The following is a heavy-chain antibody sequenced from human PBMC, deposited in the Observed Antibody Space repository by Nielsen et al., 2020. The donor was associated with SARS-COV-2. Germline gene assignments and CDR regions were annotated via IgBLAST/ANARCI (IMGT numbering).Heavy chain of an antibody. CDR3: AREEQWVIKD. CDR2: INTYNGIT. V-gene: IGHV1-18*01. CDR1: GYPFNAYE. D-gene: IGHD1-26*01. J-gene: IGHJ4*02. Sequence: ASVKVSCKASGYPFNAYEITWVRQAPGLGLEGMAWINTYNGITYYAEKFRDRVTVTTDTPTTTAYLEMRSLRSDDTAVYFCAREEQWVIKDWGQGTLVTVSS.